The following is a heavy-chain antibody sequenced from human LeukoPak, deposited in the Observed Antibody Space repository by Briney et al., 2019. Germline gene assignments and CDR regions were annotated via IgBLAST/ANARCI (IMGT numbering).Heavy chain of an antibody. V-gene: IGHV3-33*06. CDR1: GFTFSSYG. Sequence: GGSLRPSCAASGFTFSSYGMHWVRQAPGKGLEWVAVIWYDGSNKYYADSVKGRFTISRDNSKNTLYLQMNSLRAEDTAVYCCAKDNEAAAGYYYMDVWGKGTTVTVSS. CDR3: AKDNEAAAGYYYMDV. CDR2: IWYDGSNK. D-gene: IGHD6-13*01. J-gene: IGHJ6*03.